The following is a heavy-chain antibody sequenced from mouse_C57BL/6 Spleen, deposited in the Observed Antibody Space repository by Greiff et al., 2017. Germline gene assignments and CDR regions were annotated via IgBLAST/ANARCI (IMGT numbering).Heavy chain of an antibody. CDR2: ISSGSSTI. D-gene: IGHD1-1*01. J-gene: IGHJ3*01. V-gene: IGHV5-17*01. CDR3: ARSHYGSSGGCAY. CDR1: GFTFSDYG. Sequence: EVMLVESGGGLVKPGGSLKLSCAASGFTFSDYGMHWVRQAPEKGLEWVAYISSGSSTIYYADTVKGRFTISRDNAKNTLFLQMTSLRSEDTAMYYCARSHYGSSGGCAYWGQGTLVTVSA.